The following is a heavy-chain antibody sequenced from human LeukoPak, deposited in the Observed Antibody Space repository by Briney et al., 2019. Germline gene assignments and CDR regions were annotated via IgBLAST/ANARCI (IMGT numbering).Heavy chain of an antibody. Sequence: GASVKVSCKASGGTFSSYAISWVRQAPGQGLEWMGGIISIFGTANYAQKSQRRVTITADKSTSTAYVELSSLRSDDTAVYYCARNLWFGESADAFKIWGQGTMVTVSS. CDR2: IISIFGTA. CDR1: GGTFSSYA. D-gene: IGHD3-10*01. CDR3: ARNLWFGESADAFKI. V-gene: IGHV1-69*06. J-gene: IGHJ3*02.